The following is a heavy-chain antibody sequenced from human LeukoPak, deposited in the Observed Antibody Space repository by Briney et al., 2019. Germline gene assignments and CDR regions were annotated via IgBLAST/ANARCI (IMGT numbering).Heavy chain of an antibody. V-gene: IGHV4-4*07. CDR3: AREGGGSNRCLD. D-gene: IGHD3-16*02. CDR2: IYATGTT. J-gene: IGHJ1*01. Sequence: PSETLSLTCTVSGVSISGYFWSWIRQAAGKGLEWIGRIYATGTTNYNPSLKSRVTMSVDTSKNQFSLNLTSVTAADTAVYYCAREGGGSNRCLDWGQGTLVTVSS. CDR1: GVSISGYF.